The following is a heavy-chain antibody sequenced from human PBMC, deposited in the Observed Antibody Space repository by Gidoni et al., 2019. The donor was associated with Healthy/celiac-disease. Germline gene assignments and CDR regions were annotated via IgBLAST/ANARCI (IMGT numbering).Heavy chain of an antibody. CDR1: GGSISSSSYY. CDR2: ISYSGST. J-gene: IGHJ3*02. D-gene: IGHD5-12*01. Sequence: QLQLQESGPGLVKPSETLSLTCTVSGGSISSSSYYWGWIRQPPGKGLEWIGSISYSGSTYYNPSLKSRVTISVDTSKNQFSLKLSSVTAADTAVYYCARPAVEMATIRAAFDIWGQGTMVTVSS. V-gene: IGHV4-39*01. CDR3: ARPAVEMATIRAAFDI.